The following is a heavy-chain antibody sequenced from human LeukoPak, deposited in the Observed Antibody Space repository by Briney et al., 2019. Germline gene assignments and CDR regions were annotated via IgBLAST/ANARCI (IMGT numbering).Heavy chain of an antibody. CDR1: GFTFSNYA. Sequence: PGGSLRLSCAASGFTFSNYAMNWVRQAPGKGLEWVSGISESGGNTFYADSVKGRFTISRDNSKNTLYLQMNSLRAEDTAVYYCAKEEWLLAVYFDYWGQGTLVTVSS. CDR3: AKEEWLLAVYFDY. D-gene: IGHD3-3*01. V-gene: IGHV3-23*01. CDR2: ISESGGNT. J-gene: IGHJ4*02.